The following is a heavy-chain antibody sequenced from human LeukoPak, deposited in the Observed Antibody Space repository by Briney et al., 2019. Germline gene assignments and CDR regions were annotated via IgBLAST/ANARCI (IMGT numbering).Heavy chain of an antibody. D-gene: IGHD3-22*01. CDR3: ARGDSSGYIFDI. J-gene: IGHJ3*02. CDR1: GGTFSSYA. CDR2: IIPILGIA. Sequence: ASVKVPCKASGGTFSSYAISWVRQAPGQGLEWMGRIIPILGIANYAQKFQGRVTITADKSTSTAYMELSSLRSEDTAVYYCARGDSSGYIFDIWGQGTMVTVSS. V-gene: IGHV1-69*04.